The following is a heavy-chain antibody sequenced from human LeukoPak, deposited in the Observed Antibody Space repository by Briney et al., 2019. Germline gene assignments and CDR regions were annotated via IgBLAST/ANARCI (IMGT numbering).Heavy chain of an antibody. CDR2: INPNSGGT. CDR3: ARGDTIFGVVIGYFDY. J-gene: IGHJ4*02. CDR1: GYTFTGYY. Sequence: ASVKVSCKASGYTFTGYYMHWVRQAPGQGLEWMGWINPNSGGTNYAQKFRGRVTMTRDTSISTAYMELSRLRSDDTAVYYCARGDTIFGVVIGYFDYWGQGTLVTVSS. D-gene: IGHD3-3*01. V-gene: IGHV1-2*02.